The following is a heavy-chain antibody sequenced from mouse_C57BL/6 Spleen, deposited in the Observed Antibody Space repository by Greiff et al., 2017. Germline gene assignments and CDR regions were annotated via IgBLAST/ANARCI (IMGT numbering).Heavy chain of an antibody. CDR2: ISDGGSYT. D-gene: IGHD6-2*01. CDR1: GFTFSSYA. CDR3: ARDSRTDAMDY. J-gene: IGHJ4*01. V-gene: IGHV5-4*01. Sequence: DVMLVESGGGLVKPGGSLKLSCAASGFTFSSYAMSWVRQTPEKRLEWVATISDGGSYTYYPDNVKGRFTISRDNAKNNLYLQMSHLKSEDTAMYYCARDSRTDAMDYWGQGTSVTVSS.